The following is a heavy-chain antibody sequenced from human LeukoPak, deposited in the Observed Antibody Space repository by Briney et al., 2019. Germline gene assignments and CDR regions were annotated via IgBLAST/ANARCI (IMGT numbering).Heavy chain of an antibody. Sequence: PGGSLRLSCAASGFTFSSYAMHWVRQAPGKGLEWVAVISYDGSNKYYADSVKGRFTISRDNSKNTLYLQMNSLRAEDTAVYYCARDLGSGWPGDWFDPWGQGTLVTVSS. V-gene: IGHV3-30-3*01. J-gene: IGHJ5*02. D-gene: IGHD6-19*01. CDR2: ISYDGSNK. CDR3: ARDLGSGWPGDWFDP. CDR1: GFTFSSYA.